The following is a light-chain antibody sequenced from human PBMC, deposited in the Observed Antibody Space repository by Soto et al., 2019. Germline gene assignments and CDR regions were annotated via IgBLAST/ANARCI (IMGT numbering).Light chain of an antibody. J-gene: IGKJ2*01. CDR1: QSVSSY. Sequence: EIVLTQSPATLSLSPGERATLSCRASQSVSSYLAWYQQKPGQAPRLLIYDASNRATGIPARFSGSGSGTDFTLTISSLEPEDFAVYYWRQPYTFGRGTKLEIK. CDR3: RQPYT. CDR2: DAS. V-gene: IGKV3-11*01.